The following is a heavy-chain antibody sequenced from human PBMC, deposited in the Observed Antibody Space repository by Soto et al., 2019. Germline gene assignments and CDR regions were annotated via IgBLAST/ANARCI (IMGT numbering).Heavy chain of an antibody. D-gene: IGHD6-19*01. CDR3: ARAKHSSGWCIDY. Sequence: QVQLVESGGGVVQPGRSLRLSCAASGFTFSSYGMHWVRQAPGKGLEWVAVIWYDGSNKYYADSVKGRFTISRDNSKNTLYLQMNSLRAEDTAVYYCARAKHSSGWCIDYWGQGTLVTVSS. CDR1: GFTFSSYG. CDR2: IWYDGSNK. V-gene: IGHV3-33*01. J-gene: IGHJ4*02.